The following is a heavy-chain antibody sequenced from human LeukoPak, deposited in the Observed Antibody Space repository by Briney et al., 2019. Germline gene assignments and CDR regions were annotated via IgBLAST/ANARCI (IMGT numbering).Heavy chain of an antibody. D-gene: IGHD4-11*01. CDR1: GFTFSSYS. CDR2: ISSSSSYI. Sequence: GRSLRLSCAASGFTFSSYSMNWVRQAPGKGLEWVSSISSSSSYIYYADSVKGRFTISRDNAKNSLYLQMNSLRAEDTAVYYCARGGAYSNYFDYWGQGTLVTVSS. CDR3: ARGGAYSNYFDY. V-gene: IGHV3-21*01. J-gene: IGHJ4*02.